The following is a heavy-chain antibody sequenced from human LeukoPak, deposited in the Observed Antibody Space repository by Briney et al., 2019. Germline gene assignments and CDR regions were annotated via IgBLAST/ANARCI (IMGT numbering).Heavy chain of an antibody. CDR2: IYYIGNT. CDR1: GGSITSGDYY. CDR3: ACERYCSSTRCYTKRYIDP. Sequence: SETLSLTCTVSGGSITSGDYYWSWIRQTPGKGLEWIGYIYYIGNTYYNPSLKSRVTISVDTSKNQFSLELSSVTPADTAVYFCACERYCSSTRCYTKRYIDPWGQGTLVTVSS. J-gene: IGHJ5*02. D-gene: IGHD2-2*01. V-gene: IGHV4-30-4*08.